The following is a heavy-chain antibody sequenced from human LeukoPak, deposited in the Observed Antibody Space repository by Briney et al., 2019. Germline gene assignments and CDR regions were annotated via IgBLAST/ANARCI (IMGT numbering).Heavy chain of an antibody. J-gene: IGHJ4*02. CDR1: GGTFSSYA. Sequence: GASVKVSCKASGGTFSSYAISWVRQAPGQGLEWMGGIIPIFGTANYAQKFQGRVTITADESTSTAYMELSSLRSEDTAVYYCARDGPNWGTPLEWYYWGQGTLVTVSS. CDR3: ARDGPNWGTPLEWYY. D-gene: IGHD7-27*01. CDR2: IIPIFGTA. V-gene: IGHV1-69*13.